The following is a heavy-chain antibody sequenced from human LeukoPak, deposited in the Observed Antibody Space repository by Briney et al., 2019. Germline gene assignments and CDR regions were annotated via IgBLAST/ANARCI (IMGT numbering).Heavy chain of an antibody. J-gene: IGHJ6*03. CDR2: IKQDGSEK. CDR3: ARDARYYDFWIPVRYYYYYYYMDV. CDR1: GFTFSSYW. Sequence: PGGSLRLSCAASGFTFSSYWMSWVRQAPGKGLEWVANIKQDGSEKYYVDSVKGRSTISRDNAKNSLYLQMNSLRAEDTAVYYCARDARYYDFWIPVRYYYYYYYMDVWGKGTTVTVSS. V-gene: IGHV3-7*01. D-gene: IGHD3-3*01.